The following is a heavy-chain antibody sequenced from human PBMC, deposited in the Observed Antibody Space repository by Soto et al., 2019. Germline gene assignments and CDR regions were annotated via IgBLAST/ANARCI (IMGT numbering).Heavy chain of an antibody. CDR3: VRQPGGVATPGDDY. J-gene: IGHJ4*02. CDR2: MNPSSGDS. D-gene: IGHD2-15*01. CDR1: GYPFTAFD. Sequence: QVQLVQSGAEVKKPGASVKVSYEASGYPFTAFDINWVRQAAGQGLEWMGWMNPSSGDSAFAQRFQDRITMTRTTSISTAYMELSRLTSDDTAVYYCVRQPGGVATPGDDYWGQGTLVTVSS. V-gene: IGHV1-8*01.